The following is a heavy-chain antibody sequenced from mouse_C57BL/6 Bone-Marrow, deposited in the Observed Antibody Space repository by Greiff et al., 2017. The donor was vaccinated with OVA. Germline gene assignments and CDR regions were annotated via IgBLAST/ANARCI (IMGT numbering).Heavy chain of an antibody. Sequence: VQLQQSGAELMKPGASVKLSCKATGYTFTGYWIEWVKQRPGHGLEWIGEILPGSGSTNSNEKFKGKAPFTAATSSNTAYMQLSSLTTEDAAIYYCAREGASNRRMDYWGQGTSVTVSS. CDR3: AREGASNRRMDY. V-gene: IGHV1-9*01. D-gene: IGHD2-5*01. CDR2: ILPGSGST. CDR1: GYTFTGYW. J-gene: IGHJ4*01.